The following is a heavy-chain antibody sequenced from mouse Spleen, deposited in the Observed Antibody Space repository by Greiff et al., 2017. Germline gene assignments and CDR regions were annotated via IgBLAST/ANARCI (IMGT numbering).Heavy chain of an antibody. J-gene: IGHJ2*01. Sequence: QVQLQQSGPELVKPGASVKISCKASGYAFSSSWMNWVKQRPGKGLEWIGRIYPGDGDTNYNGKFKGTATLTADKSSSTAYMQLSSLTSEDSAVYFCAREGTTVVESFDYWGQGTTLTVSS. CDR3: AREGTTVVESFDY. CDR2: IYPGDGDT. V-gene: IGHV1-82*01. D-gene: IGHD1-1*01. CDR1: GYAFSSSW.